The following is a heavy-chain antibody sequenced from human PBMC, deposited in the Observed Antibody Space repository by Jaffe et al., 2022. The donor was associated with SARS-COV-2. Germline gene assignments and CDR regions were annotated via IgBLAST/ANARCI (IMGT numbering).Heavy chain of an antibody. V-gene: IGHV3-7*01. CDR3: ARMSSSTSWYGSYYYYYMDV. CDR1: GFTFSSYW. D-gene: IGHD2-2*01. CDR2: IKQDGSEK. Sequence: EVQLVESGGGLVQPGGSLRLSCAASGFTFSSYWMSWVRQAPGKGLEWVANIKQDGSEKYYVDSVKGRFTISRDNAKNSLYLQMNSLRAEDTAVYYCARMSSSTSWYGSYYYYYMDVWGKGTTVTVSS. J-gene: IGHJ6*03.